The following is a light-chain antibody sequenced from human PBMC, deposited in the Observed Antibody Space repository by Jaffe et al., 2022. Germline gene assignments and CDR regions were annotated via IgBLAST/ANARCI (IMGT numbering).Light chain of an antibody. CDR2: RNN. J-gene: IGLJ3*02. V-gene: IGLV1-47*01. CDR1: SSDIGSNY. CDR3: AAWDGSLRNWV. Sequence: QSVLTQPPSASGTPGQRVTISCSGSSSDIGSNYVYWYQQLPGTAPKLLIYRNNQRPSGVPDRFSGSKSGTSASLAISGLRSEDEADYYCAAWDGSLRNWVFGGGTKLTVL.